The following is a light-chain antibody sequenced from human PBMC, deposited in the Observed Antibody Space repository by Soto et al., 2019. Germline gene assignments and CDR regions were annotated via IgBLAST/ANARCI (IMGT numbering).Light chain of an antibody. CDR1: QSVSSN. J-gene: IGKJ1*01. Sequence: EIVMTQSPATLSVSPGERATLSCRASQSVSSNLAWYQQKPGQAPRLLIYGASTRATGIPARFSGSGSGTEFTLTISSLQSVDFAVYYCHQYNNWPRTFGQGTKVEIK. V-gene: IGKV3-15*01. CDR3: HQYNNWPRT. CDR2: GAS.